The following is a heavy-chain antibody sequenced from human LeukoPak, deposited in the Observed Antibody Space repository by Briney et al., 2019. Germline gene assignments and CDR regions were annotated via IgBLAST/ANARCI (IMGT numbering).Heavy chain of an antibody. CDR1: GFTFSSYW. Sequence: PGGSLRLSCAASGFTFSSYWMSWVRQAPGKGLEWVANIKQDGSEKYYVDSVKGRFTISRDNAKNSLYLQMNSLRAEDTAVYYCARRMRVDSSGRNTFDYWGQGTLVTVSS. CDR2: IKQDGSEK. D-gene: IGHD3-22*01. CDR3: ARRMRVDSSGRNTFDY. J-gene: IGHJ4*02. V-gene: IGHV3-7*01.